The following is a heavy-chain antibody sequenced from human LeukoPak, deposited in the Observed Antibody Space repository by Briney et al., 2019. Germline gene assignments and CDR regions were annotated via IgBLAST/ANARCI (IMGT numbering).Heavy chain of an antibody. D-gene: IGHD3-9*01. CDR1: GYSISSGYY. CDR3: ARDQLRYFDWIEYNWFDP. Sequence: SETLSLTCTVSGYSISSGYYWGWIRQPPGKGLEWIGSIYHSGSTYYNPSLKSRVTISVDTSKNQFSLKLSSVTAADTAVYYCARDQLRYFDWIEYNWFDPWGQGTLVTVSS. CDR2: IYHSGST. V-gene: IGHV4-38-2*02. J-gene: IGHJ5*02.